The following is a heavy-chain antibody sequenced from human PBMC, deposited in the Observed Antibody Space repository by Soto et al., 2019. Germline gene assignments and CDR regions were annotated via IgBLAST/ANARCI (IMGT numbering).Heavy chain of an antibody. CDR1: GGSISSYY. D-gene: IGHD1-26*01. CDR3: ATSSGIVGATMVY. CDR2: IYYSGST. Sequence: PSETLSLTCTVSGGSISSYYWSWIRQPPGKGLEWIGYIYYSGSTNYNPSLKSRVTISVDTSKNQFSLKLSSVTAADTAVYYCATSSGIVGATMVYWGQGTLVTVSS. V-gene: IGHV4-59*01. J-gene: IGHJ4*02.